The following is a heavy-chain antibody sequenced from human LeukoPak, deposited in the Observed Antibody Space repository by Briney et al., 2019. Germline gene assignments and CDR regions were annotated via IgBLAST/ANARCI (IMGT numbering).Heavy chain of an antibody. D-gene: IGHD2-15*01. J-gene: IGHJ3*02. V-gene: IGHV3-21*01. CDR1: GFTFSSYS. CDR2: ISSSSSYI. Sequence: GGSLRLSCAASGFTFSSYSMNWVRQAPGKGLEWVSSISSSSSYIYYADSVKGRFTISRDNAKNSLYLQMNSLRAEDTAVYYCARGGVLAEAAFDIWGQGTMVTVSS. CDR3: ARGGVLAEAAFDI.